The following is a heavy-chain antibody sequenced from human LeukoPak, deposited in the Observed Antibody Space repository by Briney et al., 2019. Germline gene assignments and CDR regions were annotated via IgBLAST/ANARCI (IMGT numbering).Heavy chain of an antibody. CDR3: AKASIPYCSGGSCYFS. J-gene: IGHJ4*02. Sequence: PGASLRLSCAASGFTFSSYAMSWVRQAPGKGLEWVSAISGSGGSTYYADSVKGRFTISRDNSKNTLYLQMNSLRAEDTAVYYCAKASIPYCSGGSCYFSWGQGTLVTVSS. CDR1: GFTFSSYA. CDR2: ISGSGGST. D-gene: IGHD2-15*01. V-gene: IGHV3-23*01.